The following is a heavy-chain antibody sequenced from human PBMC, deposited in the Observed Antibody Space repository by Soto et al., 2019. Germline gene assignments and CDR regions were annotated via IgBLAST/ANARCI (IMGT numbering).Heavy chain of an antibody. J-gene: IGHJ4*02. CDR2: FDPEDGET. Sequence: RASVKVSCKVSGYTLTELSMHWVRQAPGKGLEWMGGFDPEDGETIYAQKFQGRVTMTEDTSTDTAYMELSSLRSEDTAVYYCATPGPYCTNGVCLYYSDYWGQGTLVTVSS. CDR3: ATPGPYCTNGVCLYYSDY. CDR1: GYTLTELS. D-gene: IGHD2-8*01. V-gene: IGHV1-24*01.